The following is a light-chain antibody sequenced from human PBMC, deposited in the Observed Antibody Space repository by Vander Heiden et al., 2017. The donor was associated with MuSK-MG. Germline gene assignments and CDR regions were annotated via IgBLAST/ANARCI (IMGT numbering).Light chain of an antibody. CDR2: SNS. V-gene: IGLV1-47*02. CDR1: GSNIGSNS. Sequence: QSVLTQPPSASGTHGQRVTISCSGSGSNIGSNSVCWFQQLPGTAPKLLIYSNSERPSGVPDRFSGSKSGTSASLAVSGLRSEDEADYYCAAWDDRLRGWVFGGGTKLTVL. CDR3: AAWDDRLRGWV. J-gene: IGLJ3*02.